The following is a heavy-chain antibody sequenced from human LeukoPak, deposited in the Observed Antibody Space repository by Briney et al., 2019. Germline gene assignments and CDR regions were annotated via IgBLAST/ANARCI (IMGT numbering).Heavy chain of an antibody. D-gene: IGHD3-10*01. V-gene: IGHV4-34*01. CDR1: GGSFSGYY. Sequence: SETLSLTCAVYGGSFSGYYWSWIRQPPGKGLEWIGEINHSGSTNYNPSLKSRVTISVDTSKNQFSLKLSSVTAADTAVYYCATDLGDYYGSGSRGAFDIWGQGTMVTVSS. CDR3: ATDLGDYYGSGSRGAFDI. CDR2: INHSGST. J-gene: IGHJ3*02.